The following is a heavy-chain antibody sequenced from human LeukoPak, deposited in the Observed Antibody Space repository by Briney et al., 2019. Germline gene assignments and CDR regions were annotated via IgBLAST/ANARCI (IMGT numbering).Heavy chain of an antibody. CDR2: INHSGST. D-gene: IGHD4-17*01. CDR1: GGSFSGYY. V-gene: IGHV4-34*01. J-gene: IGHJ4*02. CDR3: ARGGPTVTTPIDY. Sequence: PSETLYLTCAVYGGSFSGYYWSWIRQPPGKGLEWIGEINHSGSTNYNPSLKSRVTISVDTSKNQFSLKLSSVTAADTAVYYCARGGPTVTTPIDYWGQGTLVTVSS.